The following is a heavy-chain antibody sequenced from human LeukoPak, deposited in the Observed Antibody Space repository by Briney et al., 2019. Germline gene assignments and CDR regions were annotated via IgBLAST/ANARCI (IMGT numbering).Heavy chain of an antibody. CDR2: IKSEPNGGTT. CDR3: STGGYYFDY. J-gene: IGHJ4*02. Sequence: PGGSLRLSCASSGFTFSNAWMNWVRQAPGKGLEWVGRIKSEPNGGTTDYAAPVKGRFSISRDDSRNTVYLQINSLETEDTAVYYCSTGGYYFDYWGLGTLVTVSS. CDR1: GFTFSNAW. V-gene: IGHV3-15*01.